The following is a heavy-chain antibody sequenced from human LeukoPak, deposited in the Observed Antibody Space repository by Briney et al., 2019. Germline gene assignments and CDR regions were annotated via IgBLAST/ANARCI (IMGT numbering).Heavy chain of an antibody. D-gene: IGHD3-3*01. CDR3: ARGDYTAPGAFDF. Sequence: ASVKVSCKASGGTFSSYAISWVRQAPGQGLEWMGRIIPILGIANYAQKFQGRVTITADKSTSTAYMELSSLRSEDTAVYYCARGDYTAPGAFDFWGQGTMVTVSS. CDR2: IIPILGIA. J-gene: IGHJ3*01. CDR1: GGTFSSYA. V-gene: IGHV1-69*04.